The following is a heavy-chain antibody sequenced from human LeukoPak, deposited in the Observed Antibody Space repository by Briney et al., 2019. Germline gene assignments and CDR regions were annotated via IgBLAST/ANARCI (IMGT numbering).Heavy chain of an antibody. J-gene: IGHJ5*02. Sequence: GASVKVSCKASRYTFTSYDINWVRQATGQGLEWMGWMNPNSGNTGYAQKFQGRVTITRNTSISTAYMELSSLRSEDTAVYYCARGETDFWSGYSPGWFDPWGQGTLVTVSS. CDR1: RYTFTSYD. D-gene: IGHD3-3*01. CDR2: MNPNSGNT. V-gene: IGHV1-8*03. CDR3: ARGETDFWSGYSPGWFDP.